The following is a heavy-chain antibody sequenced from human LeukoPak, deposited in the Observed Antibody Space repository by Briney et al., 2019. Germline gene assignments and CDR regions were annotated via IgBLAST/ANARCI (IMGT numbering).Heavy chain of an antibody. V-gene: IGHV4-4*07. CDR2: IYTSGTI. CDR3: AREMYSSSYGWRFAFDI. D-gene: IGHD6-6*01. J-gene: IGHJ3*02. Sequence: SETLSLTCTVSGVSISAYFWTWIRQPAGKGLEWIGRIYTSGTINYNPSLESRLTMSLDTSKSQISLRLSSVTAADTAVYYCAREMYSSSYGWRFAFDIWGQGTMVTVSS. CDR1: GVSISAYF.